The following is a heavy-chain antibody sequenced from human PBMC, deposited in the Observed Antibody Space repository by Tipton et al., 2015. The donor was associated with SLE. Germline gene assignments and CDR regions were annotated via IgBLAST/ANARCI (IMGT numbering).Heavy chain of an antibody. V-gene: IGHV4-59*01. Sequence: LSLTCTVSGGSIRSYYWSWIRQSPGKGLEWIGYIYYGGSTNYNPSLKSRVTISVDTSKNQFSLKLSSVTAADTAIYYCARDRSGSGNSGYPIAEYRGQVILVTVSS. CDR1: GGSIRSYY. J-gene: IGHJ1*01. CDR3: ARDRSGSGNSGYPIAEY. D-gene: IGHD3-22*01. CDR2: IYYGGST.